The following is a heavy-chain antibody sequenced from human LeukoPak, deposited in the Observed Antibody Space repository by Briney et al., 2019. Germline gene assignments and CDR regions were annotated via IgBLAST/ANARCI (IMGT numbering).Heavy chain of an antibody. CDR3: ASVVVGAICYFDY. CDR2: LYSGGNT. J-gene: IGHJ4*02. CDR1: GFTVSSNY. D-gene: IGHD1-26*01. Sequence: GGSLRLSCAVSGFTVSSNYMSWVRQAPGKGLEWVSVLYSGGNTYYADSVKGRFTISRDNSKNTLYLQMNSLRAEDTAVYYCASVVVGAICYFDYWGQGTLVTVSS. V-gene: IGHV3-53*01.